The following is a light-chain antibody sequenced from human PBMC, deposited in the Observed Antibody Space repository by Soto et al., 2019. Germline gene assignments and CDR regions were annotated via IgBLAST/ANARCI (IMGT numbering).Light chain of an antibody. V-gene: IGKV3-15*01. CDR3: QQYSNWYT. CDR1: QSIRSN. CDR2: GAS. J-gene: IGKJ2*01. Sequence: EIVMTQSPATLSVSPGERATLSCRASQSIRSNLAWYQQKPGQAPRLLTYGASTRATGTPARFSGSGSGTEFTLTISSLQSEDFAVYYCQQYSNWYTFGQGTKLEI.